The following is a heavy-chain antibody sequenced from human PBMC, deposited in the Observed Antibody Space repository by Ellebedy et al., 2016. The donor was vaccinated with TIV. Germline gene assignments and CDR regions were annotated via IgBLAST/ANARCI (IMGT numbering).Heavy chain of an antibody. CDR1: GGSISTTGYY. V-gene: IGHV4-39*01. CDR3: ATARRYGYTYYYYGLDV. D-gene: IGHD5-24*01. Sequence: MPSETLSLTCTVSGGSISTTGYYWGWIRQSPGKGLEWIGSVAYSGTTYYNPSLKSRVTISIDTSRMQFSLKLSSVTAADTAVYYCATARRYGYTYYYYGLDVWGQGTTVTVSS. J-gene: IGHJ6*02. CDR2: VAYSGTT.